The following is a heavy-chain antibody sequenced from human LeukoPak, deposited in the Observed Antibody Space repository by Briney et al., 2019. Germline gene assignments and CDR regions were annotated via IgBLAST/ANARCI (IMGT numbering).Heavy chain of an antibody. Sequence: GGSLRLSCAASGFTFSNFWMSWVRQAPGKGLERVANIKQDGSEKHYVDSVKGRFTISRDNAKNSLYLQMNSLRAEDTAVYYCGRGDSGSGYDERGSWSDWSYGMDVWGQGTRVTVSS. J-gene: IGHJ6*02. CDR1: GFTFSNFW. CDR2: IKQDGSEK. V-gene: IGHV3-7*03. CDR3: GRGDSGSGYDERGSWSDWSYGMDV. D-gene: IGHD5-12*01.